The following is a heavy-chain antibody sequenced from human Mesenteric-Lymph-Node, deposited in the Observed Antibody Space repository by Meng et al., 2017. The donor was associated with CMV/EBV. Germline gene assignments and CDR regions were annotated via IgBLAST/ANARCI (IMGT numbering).Heavy chain of an antibody. D-gene: IGHD5/OR15-5a*01. Sequence: GESLKISCAASGFTVSSNYMSWVRQAPGKGLEWVSYISSSGGRTWYADSVKGRFTISRDNSRNTLYLQMNSLSAEDTAVYYCARDTIASALDYWGQGVLVTVSS. CDR3: ARDTIASALDY. J-gene: IGHJ4*02. CDR2: ISSSGGRT. V-gene: IGHV3-23*01. CDR1: GFTVSSNY.